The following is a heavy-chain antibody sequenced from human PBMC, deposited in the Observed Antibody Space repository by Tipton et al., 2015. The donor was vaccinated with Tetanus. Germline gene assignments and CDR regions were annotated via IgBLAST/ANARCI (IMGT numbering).Heavy chain of an antibody. Sequence: VQLVQSGAEVTKPGESLKISCKGAGYTFTSYWIGWVRQMPGKGLEWMGSIYPADSNSGYSPSFQGQVTMSVDKSISTAYLQWRSLKASDTAMYYCARRRRGILSGTYRWWVDLWGRGTLVGVSS. V-gene: IGHV5-51*01. CDR2: IYPADSNS. CDR1: GYTFTSYW. J-gene: IGHJ2*01. D-gene: IGHD3-9*01. CDR3: ARRRRGILSGTYRWWVDL.